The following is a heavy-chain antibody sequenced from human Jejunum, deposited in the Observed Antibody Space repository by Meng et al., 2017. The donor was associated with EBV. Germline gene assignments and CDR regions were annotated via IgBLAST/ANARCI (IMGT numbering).Heavy chain of an antibody. CDR2: INPTGDST. CDR3: AGGMTIRQNWFDP. J-gene: IGHJ5*02. D-gene: IGHD5-24*01. V-gene: IGHV1-46*01. CDR1: GDTFTRYY. Sequence: VQSVQSGVEVKKPGASVKVSCKVSGDTFTRYYMHWVRQAPGQGLEWMGIINPTGDSTTYAEKFQGRLTMTRDTSTTTAYMELSSLRSEDTAVYYCAGGMTIRQNWFDPWGQGTLVTVSS.